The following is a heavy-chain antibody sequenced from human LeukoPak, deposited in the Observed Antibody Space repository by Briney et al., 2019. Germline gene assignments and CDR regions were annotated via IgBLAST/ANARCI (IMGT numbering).Heavy chain of an antibody. Sequence: PGGSLRLTCAVSGINLRSYAMNWVRQAPGKGLEWVSGSTEGSGTTYYADSVKGRFTISRDYSKNTLYLQMNSLRAEDTAVYYCAKGLVGVDFWGQGTLVTVSS. CDR3: AKGLVGVDF. D-gene: IGHD2-2*01. CDR2: STEGSGTT. CDR1: GINLRSYA. J-gene: IGHJ4*02. V-gene: IGHV3-23*01.